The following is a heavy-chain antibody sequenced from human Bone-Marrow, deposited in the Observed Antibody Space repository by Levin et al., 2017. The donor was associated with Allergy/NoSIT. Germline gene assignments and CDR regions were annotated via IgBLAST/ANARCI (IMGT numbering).Heavy chain of an antibody. CDR1: GFIFSTSE. CDR3: TRALRY. Sequence: GGSLRLSCAASGFIFSTSEMNWVRQAPGKGLEWVAYIRSASGTSIYYAASVRGRFTISRDNARNSLYLEMNNLRAEDTGVYYCTRALRYWGQGTRVTVSS. CDR2: IRSASGTSI. J-gene: IGHJ4*02. V-gene: IGHV3-48*03.